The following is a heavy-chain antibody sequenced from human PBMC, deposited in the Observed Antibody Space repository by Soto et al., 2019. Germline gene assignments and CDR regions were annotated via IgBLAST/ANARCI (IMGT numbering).Heavy chain of an antibody. Sequence: GASVKVSCKASGGTFSSYAISWVRQAPGQGLEWMGGIIPIFGTANYAQKFQGRVTITADESTSTAYMELSSLRSEDTAVYYCARDQGSGIAANNWFAPWGQGTLVTVSS. V-gene: IGHV1-69*13. D-gene: IGHD6-25*01. J-gene: IGHJ5*02. CDR2: IIPIFGTA. CDR3: ARDQGSGIAANNWFAP. CDR1: GGTFSSYA.